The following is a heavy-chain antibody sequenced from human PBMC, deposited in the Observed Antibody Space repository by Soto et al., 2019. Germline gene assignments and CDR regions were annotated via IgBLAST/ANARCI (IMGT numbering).Heavy chain of an antibody. V-gene: IGHV3-23*01. CDR1: GFTFSSYA. D-gene: IGHD2-2*01. CDR2: ISGSGGST. CDR3: AKGEDCSSTSCYPIYFDY. Sequence: GGSLRLSCAASGFTFSSYAMSWVRQAPGKGLEWVSAISGSGGSTYYADSVKGRFTISRDNSKNTLYLRMNSLRAEDTAVYYCAKGEDCSSTSCYPIYFDYWGQGTLVTVSS. J-gene: IGHJ4*02.